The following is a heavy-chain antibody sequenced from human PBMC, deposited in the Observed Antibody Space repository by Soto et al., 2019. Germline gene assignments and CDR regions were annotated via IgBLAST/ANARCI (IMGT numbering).Heavy chain of an antibody. V-gene: IGHV4-31*08. CDR2: IYYSGST. Sequence: SETLSLTCTVSGGSISSGGYSWSWIRQHPGKGLEWIGYIYYSGSTYYNPTLRTRLSTTKDTSKNQVVLTLTNMDPVDTATYHCARYVATSPAGWFEPWGQGIPVTVSS. CDR3: ARYVATSPAGWFEP. D-gene: IGHD3-10*02. J-gene: IGHJ5*02. CDR1: GGSISSGGYS.